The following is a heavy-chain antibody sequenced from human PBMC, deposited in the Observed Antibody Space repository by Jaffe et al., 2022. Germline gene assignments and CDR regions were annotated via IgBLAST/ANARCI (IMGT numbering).Heavy chain of an antibody. CDR1: GFTFSSYG. CDR3: AKDEDFWSGYYTYYYMDV. Sequence: QVQLVESGGGVVQPGGSLRLSCAASGFTFSSYGMHWVRQAPGKGLEWVAFIRYDGSNKYYADSVKGRFTISRDNSKNTLYLQMNSLRAEDTAVYYCAKDEDFWSGYYTYYYMDVWGKGTTVTVSS. J-gene: IGHJ6*03. V-gene: IGHV3-30*02. CDR2: IRYDGSNK. D-gene: IGHD3-3*01.